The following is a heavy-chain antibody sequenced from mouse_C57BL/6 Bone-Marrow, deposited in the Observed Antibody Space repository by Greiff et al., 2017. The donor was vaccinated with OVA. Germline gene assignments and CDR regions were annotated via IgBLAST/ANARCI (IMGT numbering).Heavy chain of an antibody. D-gene: IGHD1-1*01. V-gene: IGHV1-64*01. CDR1: GYTFTSYW. J-gene: IGHJ4*01. CDR3: ARITTVVAPYYAMDY. Sequence: QVQLQQSGAELVKPGASVKLSCKASGYTFTSYWMHWVKQRPGQGLEWIGMIHPNSGSTNYNEKFKSKATLTVDKSSSTAYMQLSSLTSEDSAVYYCARITTVVAPYYAMDYWGQGTSVTVSS. CDR2: IHPNSGST.